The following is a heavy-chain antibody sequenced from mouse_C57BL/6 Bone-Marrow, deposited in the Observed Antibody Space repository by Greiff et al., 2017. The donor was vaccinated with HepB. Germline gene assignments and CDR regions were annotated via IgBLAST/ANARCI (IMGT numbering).Heavy chain of an antibody. CDR2: ISYDGSN. D-gene: IGHD2-4*01. CDR1: GYSITSGYY. J-gene: IGHJ1*03. CDR3: AIIYYDPLYWYFDV. Sequence: EVQLQESGPGLVKPSQSLSLTCSVTGYSITSGYYWNWIRQFPGNKLEWMGYISYDGSNNYNPSLKNRISITRDTSKNQFFLKLNSVTTEDTATYYCAIIYYDPLYWYFDVWGTGTTVTVSS. V-gene: IGHV3-6*01.